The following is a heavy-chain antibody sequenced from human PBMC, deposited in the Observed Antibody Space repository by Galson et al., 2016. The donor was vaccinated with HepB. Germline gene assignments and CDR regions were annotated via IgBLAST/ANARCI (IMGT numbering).Heavy chain of an antibody. CDR2: IYHTGST. V-gene: IGHV4-4*02. CDR3: ARGDTVATLGRQYNHYYYYGMDV. CDR1: RGSINSTNW. J-gene: IGHJ6*02. Sequence: SETLSLTCAVSRGSINSTNWWSWVRQSPEKGLEWIGEIYHTGSTNYNPSLKSPVIISVDTSKNEFSLRLTSVTAADTAVYYCARGDTVATLGRQYNHYYYYGMDVWGQGTTVTVSS. D-gene: IGHD5-12*01.